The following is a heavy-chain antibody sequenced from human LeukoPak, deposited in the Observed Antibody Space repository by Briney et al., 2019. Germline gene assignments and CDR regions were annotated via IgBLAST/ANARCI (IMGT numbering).Heavy chain of an antibody. V-gene: IGHV4-34*01. CDR1: GGSFSAYY. D-gene: IGHD6-13*01. J-gene: IGHJ3*02. CDR3: ARPIAGAGMHAFDI. Sequence: SETLSLPCGVYGGSFSAYYWSWIRQPPGKGLEWIGEIYHSGSTNYNPSLKSRVTISVDTSKNQFSLKLSSVTAADTAVYYCARPIAGAGMHAFDIWGQKTTLTVFS. CDR2: IYHSGST.